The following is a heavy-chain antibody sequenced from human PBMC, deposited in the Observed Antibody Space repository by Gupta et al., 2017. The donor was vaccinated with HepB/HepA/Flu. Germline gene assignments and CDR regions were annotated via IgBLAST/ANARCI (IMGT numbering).Heavy chain of an antibody. CDR2: INPEGRVR. CDR3: VRVDIS. Sequence: EVQLEESGGGLVQPGGSLRLSCAASGFSFSNDWMNWVRQVSGKGLEWVANINPEGRVRRYVDSVKGQFIISRDNAKNSRYLQMSSLRAEDTAVYYCVRVDISWGQGTLVTVSP. J-gene: IGHJ5*02. CDR1: GFSFSNDW. D-gene: IGHD2-2*03. V-gene: IGHV3-7*01.